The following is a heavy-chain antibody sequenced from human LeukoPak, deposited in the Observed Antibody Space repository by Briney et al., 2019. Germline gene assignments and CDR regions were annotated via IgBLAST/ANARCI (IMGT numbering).Heavy chain of an antibody. D-gene: IGHD5-24*01. CDR3: AKLDGYNLRGLFDY. Sequence: GGSLRLSCAASGFIFRNYGMNWVRQAPGKGLEWVSGIYTNGNTRYADSVRGRFTISRDNSKNTLYLQMHSLRVDDTAVYYCAKLDGYNLRGLFDYWGQGTLVTVSS. J-gene: IGHJ4*02. CDR1: GFIFRNYG. CDR2: IYTNGNT. V-gene: IGHV3-23*05.